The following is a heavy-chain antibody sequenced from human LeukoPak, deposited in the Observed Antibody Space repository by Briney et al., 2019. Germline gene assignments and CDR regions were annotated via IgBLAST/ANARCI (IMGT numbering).Heavy chain of an antibody. J-gene: IGHJ3*02. CDR3: AKDPRVLLWFGEAEAFDI. V-gene: IGHV3-23*01. CDR2: ISGSGGST. CDR1: GFTFSSYA. D-gene: IGHD3-10*01. Sequence: GGSLRLSCAASGFTFSSYAMSWVRQAPGKGLEWVSAISGSGGSTYYADSVKGRFTISRDNPKNTLYLQMNSLRAEDTAVYYCAKDPRVLLWFGEAEAFDISGQGTMVTVSS.